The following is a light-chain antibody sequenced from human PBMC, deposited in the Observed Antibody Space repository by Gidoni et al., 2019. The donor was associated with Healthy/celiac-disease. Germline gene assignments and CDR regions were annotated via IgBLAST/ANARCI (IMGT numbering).Light chain of an antibody. V-gene: IGKV3-11*01. CDR1: QSVSSY. CDR3: QQRSNWPFT. Sequence: DIVLTQSPATLSLSPGERATLSCRASQSVSSYLAWYQQKPGQAPRFSGSGSGTDFTLTISSLEPEDFAVYYCQQRSNWPFTFGPGTKVDIK. J-gene: IGKJ3*01.